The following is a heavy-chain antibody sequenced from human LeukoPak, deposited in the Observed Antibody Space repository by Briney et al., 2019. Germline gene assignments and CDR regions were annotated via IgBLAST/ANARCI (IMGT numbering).Heavy chain of an antibody. Sequence: PGGSLRLSCAASGFTFSSYAMHWVRQAPGKGLEWVAVISYDGSNKYYADSVKGRFTISRDNSKNTLYLQMNSLRAEDTAVYYCARDEVGATIFDYWGQGTLVTVSS. D-gene: IGHD1-26*01. CDR2: ISYDGSNK. CDR3: ARDEVGATIFDY. CDR1: GFTFSSYA. V-gene: IGHV3-30*04. J-gene: IGHJ4*02.